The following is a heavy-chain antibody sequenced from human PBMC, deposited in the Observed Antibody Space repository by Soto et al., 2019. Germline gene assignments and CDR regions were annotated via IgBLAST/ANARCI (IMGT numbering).Heavy chain of an antibody. CDR2: ISCDGNRK. CDR3: AKDSYRGDVVLTPAPYGNDY. J-gene: IGHJ4*02. Sequence: GGSLRLSCAASEFTFKSAGMHWVRQAPGKGMAWVAFISCDGNRKHYADSVRGRLTISRDNSTNTLYLQINSPITEDTAIYYCAKDSYRGDVVLTPAPYGNDYWGRGTLVTVSS. V-gene: IGHV3-30*18. D-gene: IGHD3-16*02. CDR1: EFTFKSAG.